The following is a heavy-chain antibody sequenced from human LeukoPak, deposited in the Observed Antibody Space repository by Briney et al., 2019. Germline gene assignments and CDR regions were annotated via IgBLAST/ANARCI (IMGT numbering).Heavy chain of an antibody. CDR1: GGSFSGYY. V-gene: IGHV4-34*01. D-gene: IGHD1-7*01. CDR3: ARVPYNWNYGYFDY. J-gene: IGHJ4*02. CDR2: INHSGST. Sequence: SETLSLTCAVYGGSFSGYYWSWIRQPPGKGLEWFGEINHSGSTNYNPSLKSRVTISVDTSKNQFSLKLSSVTAADTAVYYCARVPYNWNYGYFDYWGQGTLVTVSS.